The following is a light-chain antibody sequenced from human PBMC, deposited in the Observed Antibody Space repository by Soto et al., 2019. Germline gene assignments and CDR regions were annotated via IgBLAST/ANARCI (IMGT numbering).Light chain of an antibody. J-gene: IGKJ1*01. V-gene: IGKV1-5*03. CDR2: KAS. Sequence: IQMTQSPSTLSASVGDRVTITCRASQSISNWLAWYQQKPGKAPKLLIYKASSLESGVPSRFSGSRSGTEFTLTISSLQPDDFAIYYCQQYNSYSGTFGQGTKVEIK. CDR3: QQYNSYSGT. CDR1: QSISNW.